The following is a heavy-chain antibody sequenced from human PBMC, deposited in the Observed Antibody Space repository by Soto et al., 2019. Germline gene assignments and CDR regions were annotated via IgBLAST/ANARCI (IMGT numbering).Heavy chain of an antibody. Sequence: ASVKVSCKASGGTFSSYAISWVRQAPGQGLEWMGGIIPIFGTANYAQKFQGRVTITADESTSTAYMELSSLRSEDTAVYYCARDHHLHCGGDCYFNWFDPWGQGTPVTVYS. CDR2: IIPIFGTA. CDR1: GGTFSSYA. CDR3: ARDHHLHCGGDCYFNWFDP. D-gene: IGHD2-21*02. J-gene: IGHJ5*02. V-gene: IGHV1-69*13.